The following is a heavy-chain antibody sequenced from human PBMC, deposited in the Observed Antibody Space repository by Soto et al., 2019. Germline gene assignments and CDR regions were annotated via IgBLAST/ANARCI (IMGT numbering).Heavy chain of an antibody. D-gene: IGHD2-21*01. J-gene: IGHJ4*02. CDR3: AHSTSVVPRALDY. V-gene: IGHV2-5*01. CDR1: GFSINTEGVG. Sequence: SGLTRDHTTEALTLSVDLSGFSINTEGVGVGWNRQPPRKALDWLALIYWNDDKRYSLALRSRLTITKDTSKNQVVLTMTNMDPVDTATYYCAHSTSVVPRALDYWGQGTLVTVSS. CDR2: IYWNDDK.